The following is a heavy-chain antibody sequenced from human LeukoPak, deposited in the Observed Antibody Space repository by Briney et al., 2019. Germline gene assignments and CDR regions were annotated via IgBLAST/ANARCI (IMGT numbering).Heavy chain of an antibody. CDR3: ARGIWTGRTNYYFDY. D-gene: IGHD3/OR15-3a*01. V-gene: IGHV1-3*01. J-gene: IGHJ4*02. CDR1: GYTFTNYA. CDR2: INAGDGNT. Sequence: ASVKISCQASGYTFTNYAVHWARLAPGQGLEWMGWINAGDGNTKYSQKFQGRLVITRDKSASTAYMELSSLRSEDTAVYHCARGIWTGRTNYYFDYWGQGTLVTVSS.